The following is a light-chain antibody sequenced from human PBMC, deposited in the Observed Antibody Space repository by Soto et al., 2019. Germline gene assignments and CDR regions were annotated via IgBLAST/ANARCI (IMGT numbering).Light chain of an antibody. CDR3: QQYVASPRT. V-gene: IGKV3-20*01. Sequence: EIVLTQSPGTLSLSPGERATLSCMASQSISNNYLAWYQQTPGQAPRLLIYGASSRATGIPDRFSGSGSATDFTLTISRLEPEDFAVYYCQQYVASPRTFGQGTKVDIK. J-gene: IGKJ1*01. CDR2: GAS. CDR1: QSISNNY.